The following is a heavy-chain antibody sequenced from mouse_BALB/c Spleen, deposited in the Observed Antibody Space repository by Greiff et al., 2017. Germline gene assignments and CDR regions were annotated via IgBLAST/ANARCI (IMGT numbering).Heavy chain of an antibody. CDR1: GFTFSSYA. Sequence: EVMLVESGGGLVKPGGSLKLSCAASGFTFSSYAMSWVRQTPEKRLEWVASISNGGSTYYPDSVKGRFTISRDNARNILYLQMSSLRSEDTAMYYCATDYYYGSSGAMDYWGQGTSVTVSS. D-gene: IGHD1-1*01. CDR3: ATDYYYGSSGAMDY. J-gene: IGHJ4*01. CDR2: ISNGGST. V-gene: IGHV5-6-5*01.